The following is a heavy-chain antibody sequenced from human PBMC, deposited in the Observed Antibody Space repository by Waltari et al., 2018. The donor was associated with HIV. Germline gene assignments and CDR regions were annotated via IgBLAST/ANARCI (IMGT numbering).Heavy chain of an antibody. CDR2: ISSTSNTV. CDR3: AKEVVALPHYYYYGLDV. D-gene: IGHD2-15*01. J-gene: IGHJ6*02. CDR1: GFTFSSYS. V-gene: IGHV3-48*04. Sequence: EVQLVESGGGLVQPGGSLRLSCAASGFTFSSYSMNWVRQAPGRGLEWVSYISSTSNTVYYADSVKGLFTVSRDNAKNSLSLQMNSLRAEDTAVYFCAKEVVALPHYYYYGLDVWGQGTTVTVSS.